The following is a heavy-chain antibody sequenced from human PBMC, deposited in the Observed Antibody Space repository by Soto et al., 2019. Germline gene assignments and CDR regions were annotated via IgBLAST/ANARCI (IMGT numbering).Heavy chain of an antibody. Sequence: ASVKVSCKASGYTFTSYGISWVRQAPGQGLEWMGWISAYNGNTNYAQKLQGRVTMTTDTSTSTAYMELRSLRSDDTAVYYCARDPDDYDFWSGYSKIYYYYGMDVWGQGTTVTVSS. V-gene: IGHV1-18*01. J-gene: IGHJ6*02. CDR2: ISAYNGNT. D-gene: IGHD3-3*01. CDR1: GYTFTSYG. CDR3: ARDPDDYDFWSGYSKIYYYYGMDV.